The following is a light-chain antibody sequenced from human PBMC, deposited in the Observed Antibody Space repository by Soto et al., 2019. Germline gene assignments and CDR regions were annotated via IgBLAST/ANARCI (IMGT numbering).Light chain of an antibody. J-gene: IGKJ1*01. CDR1: QSISSSN. Sequence: EIVLTQSPGTLSLSPGERATLSCRASQSISSSNLAWYQQTPGQAPRLLIYGASSRATGIPARFSGSGSGTEFTLTISSLQSEDFAVYYCQQYNNWPPWTFGQGTKVEIK. CDR3: QQYNNWPPWT. CDR2: GAS. V-gene: IGKV3D-15*01.